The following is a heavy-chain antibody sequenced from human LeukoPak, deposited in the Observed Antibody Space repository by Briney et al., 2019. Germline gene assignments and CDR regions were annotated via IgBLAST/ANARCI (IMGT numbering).Heavy chain of an antibody. J-gene: IGHJ5*02. CDR3: AKDGFRGDCIGGSCYPFDP. CDR2: ISDGGGNT. Sequence: GGSLRLSCAASGFTFSSYAMSWVRQAPGKGLEWVSTISDGGGNTYYADSVKGRFTISRDNSKNTLYLQMNSLRAEDTALYYCAKDGFRGDCIGGSCYPFDPWGQGTLVTVSS. V-gene: IGHV3-23*01. CDR1: GFTFSSYA. D-gene: IGHD2-15*01.